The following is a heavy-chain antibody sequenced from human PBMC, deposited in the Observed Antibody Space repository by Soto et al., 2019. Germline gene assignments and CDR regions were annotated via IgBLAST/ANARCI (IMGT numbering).Heavy chain of an antibody. V-gene: IGHV5-10-1*03. J-gene: IGHJ4*02. CDR1: GYRFINYW. D-gene: IGHD1-1*01. Sequence: EVQLVQSGAEVKKPGESLRLSCQGSGYRFINYWISWVRQMPGKGLEWVGRIDPSDSYTVYSPSFQGHVTISIDTAINTAFLEWRSLQASDTAMYSCVRHGNGTPFYFDLWGRGTLVPVSS. CDR2: IDPSDSYT. CDR3: VRHGNGTPFYFDL.